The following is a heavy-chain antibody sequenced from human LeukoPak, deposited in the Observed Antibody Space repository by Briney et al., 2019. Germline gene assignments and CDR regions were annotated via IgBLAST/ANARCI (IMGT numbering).Heavy chain of an antibody. CDR3: AKARFEDWFDP. Sequence: SETLSLTCTVSGGSISSYYWSWIRQHPGKGLEWIGYIYYSGSTYYNPSLKSRVTISVDTSKNQFSLKLSSVTAADTAVYYCAKARFEDWFDPWGQGTLVTVSS. CDR2: IYYSGST. V-gene: IGHV4-59*06. CDR1: GGSISSYY. D-gene: IGHD3-3*01. J-gene: IGHJ5*02.